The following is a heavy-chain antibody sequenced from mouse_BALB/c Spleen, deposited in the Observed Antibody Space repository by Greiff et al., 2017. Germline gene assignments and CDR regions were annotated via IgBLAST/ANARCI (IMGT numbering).Heavy chain of an antibody. CDR1: GYTFTSYW. CDR2: IYPGDGDT. CDR3: AREGYYGLDY. J-gene: IGHJ2*01. V-gene: IGHV1-87*01. Sequence: QVHVKQSGAELARPGASVKLSCKASGYTFTSYWMQWVKQRPGQGLEWIGAIYPGDGDTRYTQKFKGKATLTADKSSSTAYMQLSSLASEDSAVYYCAREGYYGLDYWGQGTTLTVSS. D-gene: IGHD1-2*01.